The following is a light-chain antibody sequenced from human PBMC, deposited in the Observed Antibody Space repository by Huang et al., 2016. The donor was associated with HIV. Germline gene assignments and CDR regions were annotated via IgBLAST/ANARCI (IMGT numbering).Light chain of an antibody. CDR3: QQSFTTPGT. CDR1: QTISSY. Sequence: DIQMTQSPSSLSASVGDRVTITCRASQTISSYLNWYQQTPGRAPKLLIYAASTLQSVVPSRFFGSGSGTVFTLIISNLQPEDFGTYFCQQSFTTPGTFGQGTRLDIK. V-gene: IGKV1-39*01. J-gene: IGKJ5*01. CDR2: AAS.